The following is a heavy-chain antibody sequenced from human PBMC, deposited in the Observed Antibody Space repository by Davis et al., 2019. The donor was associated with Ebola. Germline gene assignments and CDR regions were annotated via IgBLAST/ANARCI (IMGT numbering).Heavy chain of an antibody. Sequence: MPSETLSLTCAVYGGSFSGYYWSWIRQPPGKGLEWIGEINHSGSTNYNPSLKSRVTISVDTSKNQFSLKLSSVTAADTAVYYCARGSTIFGVVILLDYYYYGMDVWGKGTTVTVSS. V-gene: IGHV4-34*01. CDR2: INHSGST. D-gene: IGHD3-3*01. J-gene: IGHJ6*04. CDR1: GGSFSGYY. CDR3: ARGSTIFGVVILLDYYYYGMDV.